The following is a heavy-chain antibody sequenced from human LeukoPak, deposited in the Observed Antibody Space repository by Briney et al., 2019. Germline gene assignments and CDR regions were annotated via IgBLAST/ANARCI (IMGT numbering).Heavy chain of an antibody. Sequence: ASVKVSCKASGYTFTGYYMHWVRQAPGQGLEWMGWINPNSGDTNYSQKFQGRVSMTRDTSIDTAYMELSRLTSDDTAVYYCARDLYSSGWTDAFDIWGQGTMVTVSS. CDR3: ARDLYSSGWTDAFDI. CDR1: GYTFTGYY. J-gene: IGHJ3*02. V-gene: IGHV1-2*02. CDR2: INPNSGDT. D-gene: IGHD6-19*01.